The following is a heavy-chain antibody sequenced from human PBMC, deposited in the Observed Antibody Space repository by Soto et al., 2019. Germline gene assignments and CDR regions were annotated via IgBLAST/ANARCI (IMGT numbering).Heavy chain of an antibody. J-gene: IGHJ3*02. Sequence: EVQLVESGGGLVQPGGSLRLSCAASGFTFSSYWMHWVRQAPGKGLVWVSRVNNDGSGTIYADSVKGRFTISRDNAKNTVYLEMNSLRAEDTALYCCTRGGYMHAFDMWGQGTMVTVSS. CDR2: VNNDGSGT. CDR3: TRGGYMHAFDM. D-gene: IGHD6-13*01. V-gene: IGHV3-74*01. CDR1: GFTFSSYW.